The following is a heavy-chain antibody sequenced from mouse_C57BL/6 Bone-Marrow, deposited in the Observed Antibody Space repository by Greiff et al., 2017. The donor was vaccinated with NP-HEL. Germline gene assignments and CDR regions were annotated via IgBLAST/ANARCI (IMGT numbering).Heavy chain of an antibody. CDR2: IWWDDDK. V-gene: IGHV8-8*01. Sequence: QVTLKESGPGILQPSQTLSLTCSFSGFSLSTFGMGVGWIRQPSGKGLEWLAHIWWDDDKYYNPALKSRPTISKDTSKNQVFLKIANVDTADTATYYCARIDYDGSSPYYFDYWGQGTTLTVSS. CDR1: GFSLSTFGMG. D-gene: IGHD1-1*01. CDR3: ARIDYDGSSPYYFDY. J-gene: IGHJ2*01.